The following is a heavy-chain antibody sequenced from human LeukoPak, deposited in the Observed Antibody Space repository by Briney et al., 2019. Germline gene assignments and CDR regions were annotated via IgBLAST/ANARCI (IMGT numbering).Heavy chain of an antibody. V-gene: IGHV3-11*01. CDR2: ISRSGSTK. CDR3: ARVLRYCSGGNCYSGGLGYMDV. Sequence: GGSLRLSCAASGFTFSDYNMRWIRQVPGKGLEWVSSISRSGSTKYYADSVKGRFTISRDNAKNSLFLQMNSLRDEDTAVYYCARVLRYCSGGNCYSGGLGYMDVWGKGTTVTISS. D-gene: IGHD2-15*01. J-gene: IGHJ6*03. CDR1: GFTFSDYN.